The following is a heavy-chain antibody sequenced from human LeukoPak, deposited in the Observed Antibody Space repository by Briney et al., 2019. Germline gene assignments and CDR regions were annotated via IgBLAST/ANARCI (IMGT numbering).Heavy chain of an antibody. CDR3: ARKGGGYSLDY. CDR1: GGSISTYY. V-gene: IGHV4-59*08. CDR2: IYYSGSP. Sequence: SETLSLTCTVSGGSISTYYWSWIRQSPEKGLEWIGYIYYSGSPNYNPSLKSRVTMSLDTSKNHFSLRLSSVTAADTAVYYCARKGGGYSLDYWAREPLVTVS. J-gene: IGHJ4*02. D-gene: IGHD1-26*01.